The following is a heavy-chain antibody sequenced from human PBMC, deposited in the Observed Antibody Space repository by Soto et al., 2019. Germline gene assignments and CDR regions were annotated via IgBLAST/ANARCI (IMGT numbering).Heavy chain of an antibody. J-gene: IGHJ5*02. CDR2: MDPNSGDT. CDR3: VSVGQGRIGP. Sequence: QVQLVQSGAEVKKPGASVKVSCKASGYTFTSYHINWVRQATGQGFEFMGWMDPNSGDTGYAQEFQGRVTMTRDTSISTADMELSSLRSEDTAVYCCVSVGQGRIGPWGQGTLVTVSS. CDR1: GYTFTSYH. V-gene: IGHV1-8*01. D-gene: IGHD1-26*01.